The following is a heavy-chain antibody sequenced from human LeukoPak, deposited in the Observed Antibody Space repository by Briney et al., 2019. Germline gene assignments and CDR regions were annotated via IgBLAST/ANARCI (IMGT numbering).Heavy chain of an antibody. CDR2: INQDGSEK. CDR1: GFTLNNYW. Sequence: PGGSLRLSCAASGFTLNNYWMGWVRQAPGRGLEWVANINQDGSEKYYVDSVKGRFTISRDNAKNSLYLQMNSLRAEDTAVYYCAKALTSGWYLDAFNIWGQGTMVTVSS. J-gene: IGHJ3*02. V-gene: IGHV3-7*01. CDR3: AKALTSGWYLDAFNI. D-gene: IGHD6-19*01.